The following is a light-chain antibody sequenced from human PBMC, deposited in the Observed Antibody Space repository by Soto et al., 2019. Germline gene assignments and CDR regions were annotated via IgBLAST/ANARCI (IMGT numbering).Light chain of an antibody. CDR3: QQYHFYSCT. CDR1: QTIDSW. V-gene: IGKV1-5*03. CDR2: KAS. J-gene: IGKJ1*01. Sequence: DIQMTQSPSTLSASVGDRVTITCRASQTIDSWLAWYQQRPGKPPNLLIYKASTLASGVPSRFSGSGSGTEFTLTINSPEPYYFATYYCQQYHFYSCTFGRGTKVEIK.